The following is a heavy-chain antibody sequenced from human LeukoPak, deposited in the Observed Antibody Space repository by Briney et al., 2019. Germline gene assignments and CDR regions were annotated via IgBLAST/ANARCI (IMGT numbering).Heavy chain of an antibody. CDR1: GFTFSSYS. CDR3: ARDIAQVLVRDGYNL. V-gene: IGHV3-21*01. CDR2: ISSSSSYI. Sequence: SGGSLRLSCAASGFTFSSYSMNWVRQAPGKGLEWVSSISSSSSYIYYADSVKGRFTISRDNVKNSLYLQMNSLRAEDTAVYYCARDIAQVLVRDGYNLWGQGTLVTVSS. D-gene: IGHD5-24*01. J-gene: IGHJ5*02.